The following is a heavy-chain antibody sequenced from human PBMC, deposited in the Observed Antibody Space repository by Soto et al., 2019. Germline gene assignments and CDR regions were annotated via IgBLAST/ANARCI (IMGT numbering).Heavy chain of an antibody. V-gene: IGHV1-18*01. Sequence: QVQLVQSGGEVKKPGASVKVSCKTSGYSFTTYGISWVRQAPGQGLEWMGWISAYNGNTNYAQKLQGRVTMTTDTSTSTAYMELRSLRSDDTAVYYCAREGPAPYYYYGMDVWGKGSTVTVSS. CDR1: GYSFTTYG. J-gene: IGHJ6*04. CDR3: AREGPAPYYYYGMDV. CDR2: ISAYNGNT.